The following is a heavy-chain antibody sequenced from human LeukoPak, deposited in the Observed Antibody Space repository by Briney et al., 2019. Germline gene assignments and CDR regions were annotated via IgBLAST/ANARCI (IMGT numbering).Heavy chain of an antibody. D-gene: IGHD1-26*01. CDR2: IIPIFGTA. CDR3: ARGAVGALSGAYPGEYYFDS. CDR1: GGTFSSYA. Sequence: SVKVSCKASGGTFSSYAISWVRQAPGQGLEWMGGIIPIFGTANYAQKFQGRVTITTDESTGTAYMELSSLRSEDTAVYYCARGAVGALSGAYPGEYYFDSWGQGTLVIVSS. J-gene: IGHJ4*02. V-gene: IGHV1-69*05.